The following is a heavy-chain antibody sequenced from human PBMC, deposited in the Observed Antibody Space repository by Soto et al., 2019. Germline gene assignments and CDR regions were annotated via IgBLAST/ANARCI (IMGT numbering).Heavy chain of an antibody. CDR1: GGAFRGYF. J-gene: IGHJ4*02. CDR3: QGGDF. CDR2: INDSGST. Sequence: SETLSLTCAVSGGAFRGYFWSWIRQSPDKGLEWIGEINDSGSTYYNPSFKSRLTISVDTSNSQISLRLTAVTAADSAVYYCQGGDFWGQGTRVTVSS. V-gene: IGHV4-34*01. D-gene: IGHD3-16*01.